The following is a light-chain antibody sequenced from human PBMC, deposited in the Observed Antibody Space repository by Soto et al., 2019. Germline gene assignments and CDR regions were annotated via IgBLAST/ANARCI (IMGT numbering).Light chain of an antibody. V-gene: IGLV2-14*01. CDR2: EVS. Sequence: QSVLTQPASVSGSPGQSITISCTGTSNDIGNYNYVSWYQQHPGKAPKVMIYEVSNRPSGISNRFSGSKSGNTASLTISGLQAEDEADYYCTLYTTISTLYVFGSGTKVTVL. J-gene: IGLJ1*01. CDR1: SNDIGNYNY. CDR3: TLYTTISTLYV.